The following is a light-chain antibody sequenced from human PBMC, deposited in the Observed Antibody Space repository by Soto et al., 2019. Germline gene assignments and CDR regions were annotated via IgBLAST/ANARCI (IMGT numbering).Light chain of an antibody. Sequence: EIVLTQSPGTLSLSPGERATLSCRASQSVSSRLAWYQQKPGQAPRLLISGASSRATGIPDRFSGSGSATDFSLTISSVEPEDFAVYYCQQYGASPFTFGPGTRVEI. J-gene: IGKJ3*01. CDR2: GAS. V-gene: IGKV3-20*01. CDR1: QSVSSR. CDR3: QQYGASPFT.